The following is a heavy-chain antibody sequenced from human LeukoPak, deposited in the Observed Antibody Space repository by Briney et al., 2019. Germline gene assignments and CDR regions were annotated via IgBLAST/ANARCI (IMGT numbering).Heavy chain of an antibody. V-gene: IGHV3-23*01. CDR2: ISGSGGST. D-gene: IGHD5-18*01. CDR3: AKDGRDTAMVTASDY. Sequence: GGSLRLSCAASGFTFSSYAMGWVRQAPGKGLEWVSAISGSGGSTYYADSVKGRFTISRDNSKNTLYLQMNSLRAEDTAVYYCAKDGRDTAMVTASDYWGQGTLVTVSS. J-gene: IGHJ4*02. CDR1: GFTFSSYA.